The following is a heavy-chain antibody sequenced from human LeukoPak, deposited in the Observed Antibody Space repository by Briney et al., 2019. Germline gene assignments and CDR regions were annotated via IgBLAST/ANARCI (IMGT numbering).Heavy chain of an antibody. CDR3: ARGREGLRYFDWLSSDFDY. V-gene: IGHV3-30*03. CDR2: ISYDGSNK. CDR1: GFTFSSYG. Sequence: GGSLRLSCAASGFTFSSYGMHWVRQAPGKGLEWMAVISYDGSNKYYADSVKGRFTISRDNSKNTLYLQMNSLRAEDTAVYYCARGREGLRYFDWLSSDFDYWGQGTLVTVSS. J-gene: IGHJ4*02. D-gene: IGHD3-9*01.